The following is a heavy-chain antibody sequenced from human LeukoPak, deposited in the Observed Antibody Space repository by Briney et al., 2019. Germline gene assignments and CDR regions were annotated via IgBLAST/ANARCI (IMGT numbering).Heavy chain of an antibody. Sequence: GASVKVSCKASGHTFTDYYIHWVRQAPGQGLERMGWINPNSGGTNYAQKFQGRVTMTRDTSIATTYMDLSSLISDDTAVYYCARGHDTTGYNYCDYGGQGTLVTVSS. J-gene: IGHJ4*02. CDR3: ARGHDTTGYNYCDY. D-gene: IGHD3-9*01. CDR1: GHTFTDYY. CDR2: INPNSGGT. V-gene: IGHV1-2*02.